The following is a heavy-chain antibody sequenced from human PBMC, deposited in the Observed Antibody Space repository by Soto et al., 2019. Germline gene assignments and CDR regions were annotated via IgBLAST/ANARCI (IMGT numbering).Heavy chain of an antibody. J-gene: IGHJ5*02. CDR2: IKQDGSDK. CDR1: GFTFSNNW. CDR3: AIVTSSGYTQGANA. V-gene: IGHV3-7*05. Sequence: GGSLRLSCAGSGFTFSNNWMSWVRQAPGKGLEWVANIKQDGSDKYYVDSVKGRFTISRDNAKNALYLQMNSLTAEDTAVYYCAIVTSSGYTQGANAWGQGTLVNVSS. D-gene: IGHD3-3*01.